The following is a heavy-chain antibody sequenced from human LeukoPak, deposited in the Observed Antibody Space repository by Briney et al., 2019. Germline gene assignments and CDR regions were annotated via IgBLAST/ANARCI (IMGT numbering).Heavy chain of an antibody. CDR3: ASRHCSGGGCYFAGADPFDY. CDR1: GFTVSSTY. V-gene: IGHV3-53*01. D-gene: IGHD2-15*01. Sequence: GGSLRLSCAASGFTVSSTYMSWVRQAPGKGLEWVSVIYSGGNIYYIDSVKGRFTISRDTSKNTLYLQMNSLRTEDTAVYYCASRHCSGGGCYFAGADPFDYWGQGTLVTVSS. J-gene: IGHJ4*02. CDR2: IYSGGNI.